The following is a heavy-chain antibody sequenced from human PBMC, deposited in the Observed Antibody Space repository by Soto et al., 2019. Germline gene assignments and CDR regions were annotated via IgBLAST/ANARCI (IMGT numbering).Heavy chain of an antibody. V-gene: IGHV4-31*03. D-gene: IGHD2-15*01. Sequence: PSETLSLTCTFSGCSISSGGYYLSWIRQHPGKGLEWIGYIYYSGSTYYNPSLKSRVTISVDTSKNQFSLKLSSVTAADTAVYYCARRYGGNFDYWGQGTLVTVSS. J-gene: IGHJ4*02. CDR2: IYYSGST. CDR1: GCSISSGGYY. CDR3: ARRYGGNFDY.